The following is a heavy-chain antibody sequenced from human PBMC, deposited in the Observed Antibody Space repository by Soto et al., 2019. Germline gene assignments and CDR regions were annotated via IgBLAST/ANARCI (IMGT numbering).Heavy chain of an antibody. D-gene: IGHD3-10*01. CDR2: IRSKANNYAT. J-gene: IGHJ4*02. Sequence: DVQLVESGGGLVQPGGSLKLSCAASGFTFSGSAMHWVRQASGKGLEWVGRIRSKANNYATAYAASVKGRFTISRDDSKNTAFLQMNSLKTEDTAVYYCTRLVEGVGWDYWGQGTLFTVSS. CDR1: GFTFSGSA. V-gene: IGHV3-73*01. CDR3: TRLVEGVGWDY.